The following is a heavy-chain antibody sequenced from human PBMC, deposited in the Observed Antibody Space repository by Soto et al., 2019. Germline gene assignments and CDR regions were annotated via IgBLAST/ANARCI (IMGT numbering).Heavy chain of an antibody. D-gene: IGHD2-8*01. V-gene: IGHV4-4*02. Sequence: QVQLQESGPGLVKPSGTLSLTCAVSSGSISSSNWWSWVRQPPGKGLEWIGEIYHSGSTNYNPSLRSRVTISVDPSKNQFSLKLSSVTAADTAVYYCARGGYCTNGVCFSFGWFDPWGQGTLVTVSS. CDR1: SGSISSSNW. J-gene: IGHJ5*02. CDR2: IYHSGST. CDR3: ARGGYCTNGVCFSFGWFDP.